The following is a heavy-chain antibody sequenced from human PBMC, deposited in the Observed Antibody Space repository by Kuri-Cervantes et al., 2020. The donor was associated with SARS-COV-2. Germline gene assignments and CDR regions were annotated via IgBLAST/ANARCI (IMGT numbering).Heavy chain of an antibody. D-gene: IGHD3-16*01. Sequence: GGSLRLSCAASGFSFRSYGMHWVRQAPGKGLEWVAIIWNDGSNKFYGDSVRGRFTISRDNSKNTLYLQMNSLRAEDTAVYYCARGAANYYYMDVWGKGTTVTVSS. CDR3: ARGAANYYYMDV. CDR2: IWNDGSNK. J-gene: IGHJ6*03. V-gene: IGHV3-33*01. CDR1: GFSFRSYG.